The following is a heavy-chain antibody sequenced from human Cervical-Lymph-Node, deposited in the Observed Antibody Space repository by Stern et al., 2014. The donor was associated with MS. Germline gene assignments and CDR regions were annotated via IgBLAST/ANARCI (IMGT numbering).Heavy chain of an antibody. CDR3: ARDSDYTGTSGLQPFGH. CDR2: IIPSLGTP. J-gene: IGHJ4*02. CDR1: GGTFSSHA. V-gene: IGHV1-69*01. Sequence: VQLVESGAELKTPGSSVRVSCKTSGGTFSSHAINWVRQAPGQGLEWMGGIIPSLGTPIYSQKFQGRVTITADESTNTAYMAMRELRYDDTAVYYCARDSDYTGTSGLQPFGHWGQGSLISVSS. D-gene: IGHD3-3*01.